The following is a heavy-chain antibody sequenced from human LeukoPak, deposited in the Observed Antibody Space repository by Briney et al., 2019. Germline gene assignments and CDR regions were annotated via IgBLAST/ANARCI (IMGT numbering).Heavy chain of an antibody. CDR2: IYYSGST. D-gene: IGHD3-22*01. J-gene: IGHJ4*02. CDR1: GGSISSYY. CDR3: ARASMGLLGY. V-gene: IGHV4-59*08. Sequence: SETLSLTCTVSGGSISSYYWSWIRQPPGKGLEWIGYIYYSGSTNYNPSLKSRVTISVDTSKNQFSLKLSSVTAADTAVYYCARASMGLLGYWGQGTLVTVSS.